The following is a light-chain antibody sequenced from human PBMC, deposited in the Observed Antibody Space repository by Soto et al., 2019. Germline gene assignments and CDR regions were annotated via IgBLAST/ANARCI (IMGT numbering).Light chain of an antibody. CDR2: GNG. CDR3: QSYDSSLSGVV. CDR1: SSNIGAGYD. J-gene: IGLJ2*01. Sequence: QLVLTQPPSVSGAPGQRVTISCTGSSSNIGAGYDVHWYQQLPGTAPKLLIYGNGNRPSGVPDRFSGSKSGTSASLAITGLQAEDEADYYCQSYDSSLSGVVFGGGTKLTVL. V-gene: IGLV1-40*01.